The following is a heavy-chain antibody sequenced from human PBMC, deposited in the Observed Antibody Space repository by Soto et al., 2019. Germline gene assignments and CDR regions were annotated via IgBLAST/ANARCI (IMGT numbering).Heavy chain of an antibody. Sequence: ASVKVSCKASGGTFSSYAISWVRQAPGQGLEWMGGIIPIFGTANYAQKFQGRVTITADESTSTAYMELSSLRSEDTAVYYCARDTSRSSGWYDYYGMDVWGQGTTVTVS. CDR2: IIPIFGTA. D-gene: IGHD6-19*01. J-gene: IGHJ6*02. CDR1: GGTFSSYA. V-gene: IGHV1-69*13. CDR3: ARDTSRSSGWYDYYGMDV.